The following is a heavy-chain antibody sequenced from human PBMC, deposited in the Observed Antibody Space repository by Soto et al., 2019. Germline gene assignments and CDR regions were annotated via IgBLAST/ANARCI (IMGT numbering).Heavy chain of an antibody. D-gene: IGHD4-17*01. J-gene: IGHJ5*02. V-gene: IGHV3-23*01. Sequence: EVQLLESGGGLVQPGGSLRLSCAASGFTFSSYAMSWVRQAPGKGLEWVSAISGSGGSTYYADSVKGRFTISRDNSKNTLYLQMNSLRAEDTAVYYCAQPKNRYGDNYNWFDPWGRGTLVTVSS. CDR1: GFTFSSYA. CDR3: AQPKNRYGDNYNWFDP. CDR2: ISGSGGST.